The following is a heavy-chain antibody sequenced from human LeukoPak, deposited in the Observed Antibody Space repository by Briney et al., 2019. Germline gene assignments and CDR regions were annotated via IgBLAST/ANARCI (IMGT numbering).Heavy chain of an antibody. CDR3: ARVSSSSWFPLPY. V-gene: IGHV4-34*01. CDR2: INHSGST. CDR1: GGSFSGYY. D-gene: IGHD6-13*01. J-gene: IGHJ4*02. Sequence: SETLSLTCAVYGGSFSGYYWSWIRQPPGKGLEWIGEINHSGSTNYNPSLKSRVTISVDTSKNQFSLKLSSVTAADTAVYYCARVSSSSWFPLPYWGQGTLVTVSS.